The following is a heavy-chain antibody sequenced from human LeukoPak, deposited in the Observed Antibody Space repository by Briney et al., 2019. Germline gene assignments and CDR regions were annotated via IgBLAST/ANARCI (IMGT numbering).Heavy chain of an antibody. D-gene: IGHD3-10*01. CDR1: GFTFSSYA. V-gene: IGHV3-64*01. CDR3: ARGTSGGSGSYYFDY. CDR2: ISSNGGST. Sequence: GGSLRLSCAASGFTFSSYAMHWVRQAPGKGLEYVSAISSNGGSTYYANSMKGRFTISRDNSKNTLYLQMGSLRAEDMAVYYCARGTSGGSGSYYFDYWGQGTLVTVSS. J-gene: IGHJ4*02.